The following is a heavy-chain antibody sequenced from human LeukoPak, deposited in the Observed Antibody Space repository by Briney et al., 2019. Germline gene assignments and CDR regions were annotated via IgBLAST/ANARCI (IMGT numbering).Heavy chain of an antibody. CDR1: GFTFSNAW. D-gene: IGHD1-26*01. J-gene: IGHJ4*02. Sequence: GGSLRLSCATSGFTFSNAWMSWVRQAPGKGLEWVGRIKSKTDGGTTDYAAPVKGRFIISRDDSKNTLYLQMNSLRAEDTAVYYCAKEPLYYGFDYWGQGTLVTVSS. CDR3: AKEPLYYGFDY. CDR2: IKSKTDGGTT. V-gene: IGHV3-15*01.